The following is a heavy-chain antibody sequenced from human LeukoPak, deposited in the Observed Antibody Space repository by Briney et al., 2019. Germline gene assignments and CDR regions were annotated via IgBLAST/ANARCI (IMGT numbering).Heavy chain of an antibody. Sequence: GGSLRLSCAASGFTFSSYSMNWVRQAPGKGLEWVSAISGSGGSTYYADSVKGRFTISRDKSKNTLYLQMNSLRAEDTAVYYCAKDLGGGSSDWGQGTLVTVSS. CDR2: ISGSGGST. V-gene: IGHV3-23*01. D-gene: IGHD2-15*01. CDR1: GFTFSSYS. J-gene: IGHJ4*02. CDR3: AKDLGGGSSD.